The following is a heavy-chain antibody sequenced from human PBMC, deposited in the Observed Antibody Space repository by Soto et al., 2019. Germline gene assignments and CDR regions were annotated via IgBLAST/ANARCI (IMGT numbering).Heavy chain of an antibody. CDR3: ARVSGSFYHGMDV. CDR1: GGSISSSNW. V-gene: IGHV4-4*02. CDR2: IYHSGST. J-gene: IGHJ6*02. Sequence: QVQLQESGPGLVKPSGTLSLTCAVSGGSISSSNWWSWVRQPPGKGLEWIGEIYHSGSTNYNPSLKSRVTRSVDQSNNQFSRTLSSVTAADTAAYYCARVSGSFYHGMDVWGQGTTVTVSS. D-gene: IGHD3-10*01.